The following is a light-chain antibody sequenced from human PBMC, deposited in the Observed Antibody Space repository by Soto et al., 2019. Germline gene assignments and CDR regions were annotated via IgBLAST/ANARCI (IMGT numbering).Light chain of an antibody. CDR3: QQLTNFRFT. CDR2: GAS. CDR1: QGINKF. Sequence: IQLTQSPSSLSASVGDRVTITCRASQGINKFLAWYQQRPGKAPQLLVYGASTLQSGVPSRFSGSGSGTDFTLTISSLQPEEFATYYCQQLTNFRFTFGQGTKLHI. V-gene: IGKV1-9*01. J-gene: IGKJ2*01.